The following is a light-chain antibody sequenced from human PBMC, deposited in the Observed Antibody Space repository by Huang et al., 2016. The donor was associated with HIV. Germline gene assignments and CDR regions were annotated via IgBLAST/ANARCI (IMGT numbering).Light chain of an antibody. CDR2: GAS. CDR1: QSVNTT. CDR3: QQYNNWPRT. J-gene: IGKJ1*01. V-gene: IGKV3-15*01. Sequence: EIVLTQSPATLSVSPGQRVTLSCRASQSVNTTLAWYQQPPGQAPRLLMFGASTRATGVPARFSGGGSGTEFTLTISSLQAEDFAVYYCQQYNNWPRTFGQGSKVEIK.